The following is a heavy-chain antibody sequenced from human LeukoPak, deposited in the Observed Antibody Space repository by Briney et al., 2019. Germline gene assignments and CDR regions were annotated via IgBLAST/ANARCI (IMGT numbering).Heavy chain of an antibody. D-gene: IGHD3-16*01. Sequence: GGSLRLSCAASGFTFNNYAMNWVRQAPGGGLDWVLTVTTSGETTYYANSVKGRFTISRDNSKNILHLHMKTLRAEDMAVYYCAKARGSRADDGLDVWGQGTMVTVSS. CDR2: VTTSGETT. V-gene: IGHV3-23*01. J-gene: IGHJ3*01. CDR3: AKARGSRADDGLDV. CDR1: GFTFNNYA.